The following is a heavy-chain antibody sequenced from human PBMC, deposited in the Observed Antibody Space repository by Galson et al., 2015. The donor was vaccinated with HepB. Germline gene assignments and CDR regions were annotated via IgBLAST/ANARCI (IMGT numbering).Heavy chain of an antibody. CDR1: GYTFSSDV. J-gene: IGHJ6*03. CDR2: IIPIFAIA. V-gene: IGHV1-69*13. CDR3: ARTARWVQGIYYYYMDV. D-gene: IGHD3-10*01. Sequence: SVKVSCKASGYTFSSDVISWVRQAPGQGLEWMGGIIPIFAIANYAQKFQGRVTITADESTTTAYMELSILKSEDTAVYYCARTARWVQGIYYYYMDVWGKGTTVTVSS.